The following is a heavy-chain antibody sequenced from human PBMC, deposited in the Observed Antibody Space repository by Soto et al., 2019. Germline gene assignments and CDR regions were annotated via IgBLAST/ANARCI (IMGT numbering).Heavy chain of an antibody. D-gene: IGHD3-22*01. Sequence: GASVKVSCKASGYTFTSYGISWVRQAPGQGLEWMGWISAYNGNTNYAQKFQGRVTMTTDTSTDTAYMELSSLRSKDTAVYYCATAINYYDSPDAFDIWGQGTMVTVSS. CDR2: ISAYNGNT. V-gene: IGHV1-18*01. CDR3: ATAINYYDSPDAFDI. CDR1: GYTFTSYG. J-gene: IGHJ3*02.